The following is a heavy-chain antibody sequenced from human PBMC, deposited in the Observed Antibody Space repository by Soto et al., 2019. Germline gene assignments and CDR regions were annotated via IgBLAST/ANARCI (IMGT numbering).Heavy chain of an antibody. CDR2: INSDGSST. V-gene: IGHV3-74*01. CDR3: ARDSPSTIFGVVYPGAYGMDV. D-gene: IGHD3-3*01. Sequence: GGSLRLSCAASGFTFSSYWMHWVRQAPGKGLVWVSRINSDGSSTSYADSVKGRFTIPRDNAKNTLYLQMNSLRAEDTAVYYCARDSPSTIFGVVYPGAYGMDVWGQGTTVTVSS. CDR1: GFTFSSYW. J-gene: IGHJ6*02.